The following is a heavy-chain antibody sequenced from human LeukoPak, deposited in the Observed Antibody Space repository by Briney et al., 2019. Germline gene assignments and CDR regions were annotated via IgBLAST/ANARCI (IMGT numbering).Heavy chain of an antibody. CDR3: ARVKAPPLV. Sequence: GGSLRLSCAASGFTFSSYEMNWVRQAPGKGLEWVSYISSSGSTIYYADSVKGRFTISRDNAQNSLYLQMNSLRAEDTAVYYCARVKAPPLVWGQGTLVTVSS. V-gene: IGHV3-48*03. CDR2: ISSSGSTI. CDR1: GFTFSSYE. J-gene: IGHJ4*02. D-gene: IGHD3-16*02.